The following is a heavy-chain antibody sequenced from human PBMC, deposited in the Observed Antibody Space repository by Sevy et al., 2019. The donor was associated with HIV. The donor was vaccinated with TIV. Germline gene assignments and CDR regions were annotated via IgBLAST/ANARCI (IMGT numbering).Heavy chain of an antibody. J-gene: IGHJ3*02. Sequence: GGSLRLSCAGSGFTFGDYAMNWYRQAPGKGLEWVGFIRSEAYGGTTKNAESLKGRFTISRDDSKNTAYLEMSSLKIEDTAVYYCTRDRAFMDYYSGSGSFGAFDIWGQGTMVTVSS. D-gene: IGHD3-10*01. CDR1: GFTFGDYA. CDR3: TRDRAFMDYYSGSGSFGAFDI. CDR2: IRSEAYGGTT. V-gene: IGHV3-49*03.